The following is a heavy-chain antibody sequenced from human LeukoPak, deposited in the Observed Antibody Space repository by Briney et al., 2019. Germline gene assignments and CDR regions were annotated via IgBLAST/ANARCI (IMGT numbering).Heavy chain of an antibody. CDR2: INPNSGGT. Sequence: ASVKVSCKTSGYTFTVYYMHWGLQAPGQGLEWMGWINPNSGGTNYAQKFQGRVTMTRDTSISTAYMELSRLRSDDTAVYYCARDPRGFWSGYSDPHFDYWGQGTLVTVSS. D-gene: IGHD3-3*01. CDR3: ARDPRGFWSGYSDPHFDY. J-gene: IGHJ4*02. CDR1: GYTFTVYY. V-gene: IGHV1-2*02.